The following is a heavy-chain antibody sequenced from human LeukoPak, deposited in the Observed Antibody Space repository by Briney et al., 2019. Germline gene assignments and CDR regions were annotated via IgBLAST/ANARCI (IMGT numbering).Heavy chain of an antibody. Sequence: GGSLRLSCAASGFTFSSYSMNWVRQAPGKGLEWVSSISSSSSYIYYPDSVKGRFTISRDNAKNSLYLQMNSLRAEDTAVYYCAREMTTVAIAFDYWGQGTLVTVSS. J-gene: IGHJ4*02. D-gene: IGHD4-23*01. CDR1: GFTFSSYS. CDR3: AREMTTVAIAFDY. V-gene: IGHV3-21*01. CDR2: ISSSSSYI.